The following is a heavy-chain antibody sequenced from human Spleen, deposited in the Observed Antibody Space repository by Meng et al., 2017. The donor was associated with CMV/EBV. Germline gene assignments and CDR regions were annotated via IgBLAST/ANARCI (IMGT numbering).Heavy chain of an antibody. CDR3: ARDGGDLDYDSSGYYFY. CDR1: GFTFSDHY. D-gene: IGHD3-22*01. CDR2: IRGSGNTI. Sequence: GESLKISCAASGFTFSDHYMSWIRQVPGKGLEWVSYIRGSGNTIYYADSVRGRFTISRDTSTSTAYMELSSLRSEDTAVYYCARDGGDLDYDSSGYYFYWGQGALVTVSS. J-gene: IGHJ4*02. V-gene: IGHV3-11*01.